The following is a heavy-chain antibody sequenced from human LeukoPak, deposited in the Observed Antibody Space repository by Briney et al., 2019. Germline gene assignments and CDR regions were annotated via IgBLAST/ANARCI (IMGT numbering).Heavy chain of an antibody. CDR3: ARFTARAREIDY. CDR2: MYYGGST. V-gene: IGHV4-34*01. Sequence: SETLSLTCAVYGGSFSGYYWSWIRQPPGKGLEWIGSMYYGGSTYHNPSLRTRVTISVDTSKNQFSLRLSSVTAADTAVYYCARFTARAREIDYWGQGILVTVSS. J-gene: IGHJ4*02. D-gene: IGHD6-6*01. CDR1: GGSFSGYY.